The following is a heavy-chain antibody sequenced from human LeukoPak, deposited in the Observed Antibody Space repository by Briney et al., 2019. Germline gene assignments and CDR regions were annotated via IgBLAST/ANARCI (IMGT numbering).Heavy chain of an antibody. CDR2: IRSDESNK. D-gene: IGHD6-13*01. J-gene: IGHJ4*02. V-gene: IGHV3-30*02. CDR3: AKGGLAAAGTDGFIWNYFDY. Sequence: GGSLRLSCAASGFTFSSYAMHWVRQAPGKGLEWVAFIRSDESNKFYADSVKGRFTISRDNSKNTLYLQMNSLRAEDTAVYYCAKGGLAAAGTDGFIWNYFDYWGQGTLVTVSS. CDR1: GFTFSSYA.